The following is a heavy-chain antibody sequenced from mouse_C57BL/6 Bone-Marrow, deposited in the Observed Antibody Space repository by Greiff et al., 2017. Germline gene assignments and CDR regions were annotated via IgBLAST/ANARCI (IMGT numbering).Heavy chain of an antibody. CDR2: IYPGSGST. CDR3: AKPGNYGNYWYFDV. V-gene: IGHV1-55*01. CDR1: GYTFTSYW. Sequence: QVQLQQPGAELVKPGASVKMSCKASGYTFTSYWITWVKQRPGQGLEWIGDIYPGSGSTNYNEKFKSKATLTVDTSSSTAYMQLSSLTSEDSAVYYCAKPGNYGNYWYFDVWGTGTTVTVSS. J-gene: IGHJ1*03. D-gene: IGHD2-1*01.